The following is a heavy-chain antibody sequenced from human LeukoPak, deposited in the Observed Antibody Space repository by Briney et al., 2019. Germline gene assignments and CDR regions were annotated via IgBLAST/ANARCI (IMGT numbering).Heavy chain of an antibody. Sequence: GGSLRLSCAASGFTFSNYAVSWVRQAPGKGLEWVSTISGGGAHTYYADSVKGRFTISRDNSKNTLYLQMHSLRVEDTAVYYCARDGLAAAGPTFDYWGQGTLVTVSS. CDR3: ARDGLAAAGPTFDY. CDR2: ISGGGAHT. J-gene: IGHJ4*02. CDR1: GFTFSNYA. V-gene: IGHV3-23*01. D-gene: IGHD6-13*01.